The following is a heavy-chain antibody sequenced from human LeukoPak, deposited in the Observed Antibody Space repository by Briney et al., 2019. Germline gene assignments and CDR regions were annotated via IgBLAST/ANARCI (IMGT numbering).Heavy chain of an antibody. CDR2: INPNSGGT. V-gene: IGHV1-2*02. D-gene: IGHD5-24*01. CDR1: GYTFTGYY. J-gene: IGHJ4*02. Sequence: ASVKVSCKASGYTFTGYYMHWVRQAPGQGLEWMGWINPNSGGTNYAQKFQGRVTMTRDTSISTAYMELSRLRSDDTAVYYYARVTERWPIQFDYWGQGTLVTVST. CDR3: ARVTERWPIQFDY.